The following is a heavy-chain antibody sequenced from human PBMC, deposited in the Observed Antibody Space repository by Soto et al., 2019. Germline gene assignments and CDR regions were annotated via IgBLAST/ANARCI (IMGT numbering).Heavy chain of an antibody. Sequence: QLQLQESGSGLVKPSQTLSLTCAVSGGSISSGGYSWSWIRQPPGKGLEWIGYIYHRGSTYYNPSLTSSVTISVDRSKNQFSLKLSSVTAADTAVYYCARGPTMVRGAQLLFYYYYGMDVWGQGTTVTVSS. V-gene: IGHV4-30-2*01. CDR3: ARGPTMVRGAQLLFYYYYGMDV. CDR1: GGSISSGGYS. D-gene: IGHD3-10*01. CDR2: IYHRGST. J-gene: IGHJ6*02.